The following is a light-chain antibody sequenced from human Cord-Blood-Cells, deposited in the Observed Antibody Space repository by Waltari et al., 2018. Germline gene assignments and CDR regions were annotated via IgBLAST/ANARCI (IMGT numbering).Light chain of an antibody. CDR2: DAS. CDR1: QSVSSD. V-gene: IGKV3-11*01. J-gene: IGKJ5*01. Sequence: ELVLTQSPATLPLSPGERATLSCRASQSVSSDLAWYQQKPGQAPRLLIYDASNRATGIPARFSGRGSGTDFTLTISSLEPEDFAVYYCQQRSNWPPITFGQGTRLEIK. CDR3: QQRSNWPPIT.